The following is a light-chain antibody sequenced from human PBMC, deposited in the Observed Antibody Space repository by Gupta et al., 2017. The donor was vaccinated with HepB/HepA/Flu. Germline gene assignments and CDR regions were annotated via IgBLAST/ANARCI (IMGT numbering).Light chain of an antibody. CDR1: KIGTIS. CDR3: HLWASIGDHPIAV. V-gene: IGLV3-21*03. J-gene: IGLJ2*01. Sequence: SSVLTQPPSVSVAPGKTARITCGGDKIGTISLHWYQQKAGQAPVLVVYDDSDRLCGIHERFPVSNSGNAATLILTMVEAGDEAVSFCHLWASIGDHPIAVFGGGTKLTVL. CDR2: DDS.